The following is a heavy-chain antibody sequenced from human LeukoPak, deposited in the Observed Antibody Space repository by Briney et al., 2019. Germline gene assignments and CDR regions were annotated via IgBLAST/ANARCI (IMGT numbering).Heavy chain of an antibody. Sequence: ASVKVSCKASGYTFINYYMHWVRQAPGQGLEWMGIINPSGGSTTYAQKFQGRVTMTRDTSTSTVYMELSSLRSEDTAVYYCARLGYSGDWYRNIDYWGQGTLVTVSS. J-gene: IGHJ4*02. V-gene: IGHV1-46*01. CDR3: ARLGYSGDWYRNIDY. CDR1: GYTFINYY. CDR2: INPSGGST. D-gene: IGHD1-26*01.